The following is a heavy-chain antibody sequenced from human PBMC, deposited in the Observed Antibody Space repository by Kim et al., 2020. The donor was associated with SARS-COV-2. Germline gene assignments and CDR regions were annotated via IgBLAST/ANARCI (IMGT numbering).Heavy chain of an antibody. CDR3: ARAVPATNCFDS. D-gene: IGHD6-19*01. CDR1: GFTFSNFW. V-gene: IGHV3-74*01. J-gene: IGHJ5*01. Sequence: GGSLRLSCAASGFTFSNFWMDWVRQTPGKGLVWVARINTDGSSTAYADSVKGRFTISRDNAMDTLYLKMNSLSVDDAAVYYCARAVPATNCFDSWGQGTL. CDR2: INTDGSST.